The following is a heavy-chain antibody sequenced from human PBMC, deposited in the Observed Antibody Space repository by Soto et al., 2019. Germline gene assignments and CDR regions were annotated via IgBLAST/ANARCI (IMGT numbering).Heavy chain of an antibody. J-gene: IGHJ3*02. CDR3: AKDVGYCSSTSCTPHFDI. Sequence: GGSLRLSCAASGFTFSSYAMSWVRQAPGKGLEWVSAISGSGGSTYYADSVKGRFTISRDNSKNTLYLQMNSLRAEDTAVYYCAKDVGYCSSTSCTPHFDIWGQGTMVTVSS. CDR1: GFTFSSYA. CDR2: ISGSGGST. V-gene: IGHV3-23*01. D-gene: IGHD2-2*01.